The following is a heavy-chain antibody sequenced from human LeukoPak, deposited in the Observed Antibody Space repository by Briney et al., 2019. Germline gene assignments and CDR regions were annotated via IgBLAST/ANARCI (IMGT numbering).Heavy chain of an antibody. D-gene: IGHD3-22*01. CDR2: ISSSGAYI. V-gene: IGHV3-21*01. CDR1: GFTFSSYA. J-gene: IGHJ4*02. Sequence: GGSLGLSCAASGFTFSSYAMNWIRQAPGKGLEWVSSISSSGAYIYYADLVEGRFTISRDNGKNSLYLQMNSLRAEDTAVYYCARGVGNYRYYFDFWGQGTLVTVSS. CDR3: ARGVGNYRYYFDF.